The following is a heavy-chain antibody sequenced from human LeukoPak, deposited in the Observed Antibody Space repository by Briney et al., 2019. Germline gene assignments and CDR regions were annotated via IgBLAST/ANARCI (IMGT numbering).Heavy chain of an antibody. J-gene: IGHJ1*01. Sequence: GGSLRLSYEASGFIFTDYWMTWARQAPGEGLEWVANTNKDGSEKWYVDSVKGRFTISRDNAKNSLYLQMNSLKAGDTALYYCVRDGNDGLNDWEYWGQGALVTVSS. V-gene: IGHV3-7*03. D-gene: IGHD1-1*01. CDR3: VRDGNDGLNDWEY. CDR2: TNKDGSEK. CDR1: GFIFTDYW.